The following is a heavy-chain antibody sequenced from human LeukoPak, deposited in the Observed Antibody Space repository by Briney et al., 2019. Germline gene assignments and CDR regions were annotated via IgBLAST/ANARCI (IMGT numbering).Heavy chain of an antibody. CDR3: AKYHGFHFFDY. CDR2: ISYDGSNK. CDR1: GFTFSSYG. V-gene: IGHV3-30*18. D-gene: IGHD3-10*01. J-gene: IGHJ4*02. Sequence: PGGSLRLSCAASGFTFSSYGMHWVRQAPGKGLEWVAVISYDGSNKYYGDSVKGRFTFSRDNSKDTLYLQMNSLRAEDTAVYYCAKYHGFHFFDYWGQGTLVTVSS.